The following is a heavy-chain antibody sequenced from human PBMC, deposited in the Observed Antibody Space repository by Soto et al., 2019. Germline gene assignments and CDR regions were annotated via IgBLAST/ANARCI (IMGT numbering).Heavy chain of an antibody. J-gene: IGHJ1*01. V-gene: IGHV3-23*01. D-gene: IGHD3-10*01. CDR3: AKEGNVLLWFGELPAEYFQH. CDR1: GFTFSSYA. CDR2: ISGSGGST. Sequence: EVQLLESGGGLVQPGGSLRLSCAASGFTFSSYAMSWVRQAPGKGLEWVSAISGSGGSTYYADSVKGRFTISRDNSKNTLYLQMNSLRAEDTAVYYCAKEGNVLLWFGELPAEYFQHWGQGTLVTVSS.